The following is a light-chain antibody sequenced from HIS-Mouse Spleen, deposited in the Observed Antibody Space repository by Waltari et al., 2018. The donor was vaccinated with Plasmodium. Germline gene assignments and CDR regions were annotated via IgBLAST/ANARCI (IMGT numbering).Light chain of an antibody. CDR2: SNN. CDR1: SSNIGSTT. Sequence: QSVLTQPPSASGTPGQRVTISCSGSSSNIGSTTVNWYQHLPGTAPKPLIFSNNQRPSGVPDRFSGSKSGTSASLAISGLQSEDEADYYCAAWDDSLNGPVFGGGTKLTVL. J-gene: IGLJ2*01. V-gene: IGLV1-44*01. CDR3: AAWDDSLNGPV.